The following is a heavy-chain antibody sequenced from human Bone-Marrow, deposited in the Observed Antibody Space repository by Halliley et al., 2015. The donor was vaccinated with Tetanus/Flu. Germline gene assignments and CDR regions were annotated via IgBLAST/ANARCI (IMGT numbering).Heavy chain of an antibody. J-gene: IGHJ3*02. Sequence: FTFSRDNAKNSLYLQMNSLRAEDTAVYYCARDLPGISAADRRAFDIWGQGTMVTVSS. V-gene: IGHV3-11*06. D-gene: IGHD6-13*01. CDR3: ARDLPGISAADRRAFDI.